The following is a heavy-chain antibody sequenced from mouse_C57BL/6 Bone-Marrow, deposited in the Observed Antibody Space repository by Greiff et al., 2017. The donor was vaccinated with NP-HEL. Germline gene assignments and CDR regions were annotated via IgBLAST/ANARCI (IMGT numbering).Heavy chain of an antibody. J-gene: IGHJ2*01. Sequence: EVKVVESGGGLVKPGGSLKLSCAASGFTFSDYGMHWVRQAPEKGLEWVAYISSGSSNLYYADTVKGRFTISRDNAKNTLFLQMTSLRSEDTAMYYCARGDGDYFDYWGQGTTLTVSS. D-gene: IGHD3-3*01. CDR2: ISSGSSNL. CDR3: ARGDGDYFDY. CDR1: GFTFSDYG. V-gene: IGHV5-17*01.